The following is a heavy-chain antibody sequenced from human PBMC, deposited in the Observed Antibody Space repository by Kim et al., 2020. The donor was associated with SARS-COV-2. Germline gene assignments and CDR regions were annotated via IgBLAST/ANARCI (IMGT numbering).Heavy chain of an antibody. D-gene: IGHD3-10*01. CDR3: ARNGDLDYYGLDV. CDR1: GGSMRSSTHY. CDR2: INYSGST. Sequence: SETLSLTCTVSGGSMRSSTHYWGWIRRPPGKGLEWIGSINYSGSTYYNPSLKSRVTISVDTSKNQFSLKVSSVTATDTAVYYCARNGDLDYYGLDVWGQGTTVTVSS. V-gene: IGHV4-39*01. J-gene: IGHJ6*01.